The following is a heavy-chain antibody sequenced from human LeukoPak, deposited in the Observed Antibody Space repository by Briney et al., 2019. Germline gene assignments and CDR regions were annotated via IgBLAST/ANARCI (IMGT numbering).Heavy chain of an antibody. J-gene: IGHJ4*01. Sequence: PGGSLRLSCAVYGFTVTNDYMNWVRQAPGKGLEWDSIIYSGGSTYYADSVKGRFTISRDSSNNTLFLQMTNLRAEDSGLYYCATDVRSSPLGFWGHGTLVTVSS. D-gene: IGHD6-19*01. CDR2: IYSGGST. CDR1: GFTVTNDY. V-gene: IGHV3-66*01. CDR3: ATDVRSSPLGF.